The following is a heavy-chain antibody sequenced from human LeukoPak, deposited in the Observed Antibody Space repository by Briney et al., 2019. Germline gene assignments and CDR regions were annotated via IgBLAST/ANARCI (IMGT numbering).Heavy chain of an antibody. CDR3: ESGTQQQWSSF. CDR1: GGSISSSTYY. Sequence: SQTLSLTCTVSGGSISSSTYYWAWVRQPPGKGLEWIASIYYSGTTYYNPSLKSRVTISLDTSRNQFSLKLSSVTAADTAVYYCESGTQQQWSSFWGQGTLVTVSS. D-gene: IGHD3-10*01. CDR2: IYYSGTT. V-gene: IGHV4-39*07. J-gene: IGHJ4*02.